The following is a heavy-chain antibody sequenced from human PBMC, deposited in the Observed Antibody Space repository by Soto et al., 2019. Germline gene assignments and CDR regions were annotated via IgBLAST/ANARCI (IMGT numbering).Heavy chain of an antibody. CDR2: ISPYNGNT. J-gene: IGHJ5*02. V-gene: IGHV1-18*01. CDR3: ARDVDDFWSGYYTPPSLYNWFDP. Sequence: ASVKVSCKASGYTFTSYSISWVRQAPGQGLEWMGWISPYNGNTNYAQEFQGRVTMTTDTSTSTAYLDLRSLRSDDTAVYYCARDVDDFWSGYYTPPSLYNWFDPWG. D-gene: IGHD3-3*01. CDR1: GYTFTSYS.